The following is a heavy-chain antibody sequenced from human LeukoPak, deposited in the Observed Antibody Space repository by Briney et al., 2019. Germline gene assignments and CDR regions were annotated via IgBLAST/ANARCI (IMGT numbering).Heavy chain of an antibody. V-gene: IGHV4-59*01. CDR2: IYYSGST. J-gene: IGHJ6*03. CDR1: GGSISSYY. D-gene: IGHD2-2*01. CDR3: ARMRSSKSWSYYYYYMDV. Sequence: SETLSLTCTVSGGSISSYYWSWIRQPPGKGLEWIGYIYYSGSTNYNPSLKSRVTISVDTSKNQFSLKLSSVTAADTAVYYCARMRSSKSWSYYYYYMDVWGKGTTVTVSS.